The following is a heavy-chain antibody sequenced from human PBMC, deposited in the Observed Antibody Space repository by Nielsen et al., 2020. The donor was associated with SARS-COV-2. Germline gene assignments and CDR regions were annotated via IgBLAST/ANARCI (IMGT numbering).Heavy chain of an antibody. CDR2: IDHSGTA. D-gene: IGHD3-9*01. Sequence: SETLSLTCAVYGGSFSGYCWSWIRQLPGQDLEWIGEIDHSGTAALNPSLKGRVTVSVNPSKNQFSLKMTSMTAADTAVYFCARAPDVDVLTGDYPDGFDVWGQGTGVTVSS. CDR3: ARAPDVDVLTGDYPDGFDV. CDR1: GGSFSGYC. J-gene: IGHJ3*01. V-gene: IGHV4-34*01.